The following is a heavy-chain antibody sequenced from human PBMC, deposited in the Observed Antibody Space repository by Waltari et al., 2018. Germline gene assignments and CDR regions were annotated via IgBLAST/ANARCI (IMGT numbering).Heavy chain of an antibody. CDR1: GFVLSNYW. V-gene: IGHV3-7*02. CDR3: YGSGY. CDR2: IKKDGSEK. D-gene: IGHD2-2*03. Sequence: EGQLVESGGGWVRPGGSLRPSCEASGFVLSNYWRHWVRQAPGKGLEWVANIKKDGSEKNYADSVKGRFTVSRDNAKNSAYLQMNSLRAEETAVYYCYGSGYWGQGTPVTVSS. J-gene: IGHJ4*02.